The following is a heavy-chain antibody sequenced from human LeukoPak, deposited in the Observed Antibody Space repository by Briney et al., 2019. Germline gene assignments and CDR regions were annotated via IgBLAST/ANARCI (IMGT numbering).Heavy chain of an antibody. CDR1: GFTFYNYA. V-gene: IGHV3-23*01. CDR3: ARDSESHYFDY. J-gene: IGHJ4*02. CDR2: ISSSGGSP. Sequence: GGSLRLSCAASGFTFYNYAMSWVRQAPGKGLEWVSSISSSGGSPYYADSVKGRFTISRDNAKNTLYLQMNSLRAEDTAVYYCARDSESHYFDYWGQGTLVTVSS.